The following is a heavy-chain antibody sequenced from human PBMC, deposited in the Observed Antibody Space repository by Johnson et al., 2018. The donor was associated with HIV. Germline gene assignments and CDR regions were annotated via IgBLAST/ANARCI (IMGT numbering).Heavy chain of an antibody. CDR3: AKYRQQLVRSAFDI. D-gene: IGHD6-13*01. Sequence: VQLVESGGGVLRPGGSLRLSCAASGFTVSSNYMSWVRQAPGKGLEWVAFIRYDGSNKYYADSVKGRFTLSRDNSKNTLYLQMSSLRVEDTAVYYCAKYRQQLVRSAFDIWGQGTMVTVSS. J-gene: IGHJ3*02. V-gene: IGHV3-30*02. CDR2: IRYDGSNK. CDR1: GFTVSSNY.